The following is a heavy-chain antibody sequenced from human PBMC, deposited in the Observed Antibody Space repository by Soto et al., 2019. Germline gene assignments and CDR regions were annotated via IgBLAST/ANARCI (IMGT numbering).Heavy chain of an antibody. CDR3: ASQYHSRSSSGWFDP. CDR1: GDSISSSY. Sequence: QVQLQESGPGLVKPSETLSLTCTISGDSISSSYWNWIRQPPGQGLEWSGYMYYSGSTNYNPSLKSRVTISVDTSRNQYSLKLTSVTAADTAVYYCASQYHSRSSSGWFDPWGQGTLVTVSS. CDR2: MYYSGST. D-gene: IGHD6-6*01. J-gene: IGHJ5*02. V-gene: IGHV4-59*01.